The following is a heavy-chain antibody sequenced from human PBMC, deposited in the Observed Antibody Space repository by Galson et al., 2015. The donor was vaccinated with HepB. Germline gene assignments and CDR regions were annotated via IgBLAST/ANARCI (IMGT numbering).Heavy chain of an antibody. CDR3: TTLGYCNGGTCFSVY. D-gene: IGHD2-15*01. Sequence: SLRLSCAASGFTFRSFWMTWVRQAPGGGLEWVANINTDGSETYYAAPVKGRFTISRDDSKNTLYLQLNSLKTEDTAVYYCTTLGYCNGGTCFSVYWGQGTLVTVSS. CDR2: NINTDGSET. CDR1: GFTFRSFW. J-gene: IGHJ4*02. V-gene: IGHV3-15*01.